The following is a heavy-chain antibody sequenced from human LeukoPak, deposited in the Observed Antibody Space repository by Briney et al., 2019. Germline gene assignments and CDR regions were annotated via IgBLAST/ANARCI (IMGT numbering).Heavy chain of an antibody. D-gene: IGHD5-18*01. CDR1: GFTFSGYE. CDR2: ISSSGSTI. V-gene: IGHV3-48*03. J-gene: IGHJ4*02. Sequence: PGGSLRLSCAASGFTFSGYEMNWVRQAPGKGLEWVSYISSSGSTIYYADSVKGRFTISRDNAKNSLYLQMNSLRAEDTAVYYCASGYFFFDYWGQGTLVTVSS. CDR3: ASGYFFFDY.